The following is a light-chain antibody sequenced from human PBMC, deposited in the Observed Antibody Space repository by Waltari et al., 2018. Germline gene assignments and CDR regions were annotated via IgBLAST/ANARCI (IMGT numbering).Light chain of an antibody. V-gene: IGLV8-61*01. Sequence: QTVVTQEPSFSVSPGGTVTLTCGLTSGSVSTNHYARWYRQTPGQAPRTLIHNTDTRSSVVPDRFAGSILGNKAALTITGAQADDESDYYCVLYMGSVVFGGGTKLTVL. CDR2: NTD. J-gene: IGLJ3*02. CDR3: VLYMGSVV. CDR1: SGSVSTNHY.